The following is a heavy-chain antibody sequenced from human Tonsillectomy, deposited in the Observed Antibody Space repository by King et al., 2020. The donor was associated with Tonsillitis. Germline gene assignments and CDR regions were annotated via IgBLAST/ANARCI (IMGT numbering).Heavy chain of an antibody. J-gene: IGHJ4*02. Sequence: VQLVESGGGLVQPGRSLRLSCAASGFTFDDYAMHWVRQAPGKGLEWVSGIILNSYNIGYVDSVKGRFTISRDNAKNSLYLQMNSLRAEDTALYYCAKDISSGGKYYFDVWGQGTMLTVSA. V-gene: IGHV3-9*01. CDR1: GFTFDDYA. D-gene: IGHD6-19*01. CDR3: AKDISSGGKYYFDV. CDR2: IILNSYNI.